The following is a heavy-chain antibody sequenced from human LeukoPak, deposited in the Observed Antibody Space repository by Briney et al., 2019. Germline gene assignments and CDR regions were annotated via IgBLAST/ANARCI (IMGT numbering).Heavy chain of an antibody. J-gene: IGHJ4*02. Sequence: PGGSLRLSCAASGFTFSSFEMHWVRQAPGKGLEWVSYISSDGSTIYYADSVKGRFTISRDNAKNSLYLQMNSLRAEDTAVYYCARDYGGSSPFDYWGQGTLVTVPS. CDR3: ARDYGGSSPFDY. CDR2: ISSDGSTI. CDR1: GFTFSSFE. V-gene: IGHV3-48*03. D-gene: IGHD4-23*01.